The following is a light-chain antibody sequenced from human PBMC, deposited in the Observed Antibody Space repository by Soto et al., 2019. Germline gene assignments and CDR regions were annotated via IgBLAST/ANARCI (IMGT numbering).Light chain of an antibody. J-gene: IGKJ3*01. CDR2: GAS. CDR1: ESISRN. CDR3: QQYMNWPPLT. V-gene: IGKV3-15*01. Sequence: EIVMTQSPATLSVSPGERVTLSCRASESISRNLAWYQQKPGQAPRLLIYGASSRDTGVPARFSGGGSVTEFTLTISSLQSEDSAVYFCQQYMNWPPLTFGPGTKVDV.